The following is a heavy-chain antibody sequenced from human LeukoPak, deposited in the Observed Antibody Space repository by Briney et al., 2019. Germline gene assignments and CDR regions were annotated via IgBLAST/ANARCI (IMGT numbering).Heavy chain of an antibody. D-gene: IGHD6-13*01. V-gene: IGHV4-39*07. CDR3: ATGPAGTYYYYGMDV. J-gene: IGHJ6*02. CDR2: IYDSGST. Sequence: SETLSLTCTVSGGSIRSSYYYWGWIRQPPGKGLEWIGSIYDSGSTYYNPSLKSRVTISVDTSKNQFSLKLNSVTAADTAVYYCATGPAGTYYYYGMDVWGQGTTVTVSS. CDR1: GGSIRSSYYY.